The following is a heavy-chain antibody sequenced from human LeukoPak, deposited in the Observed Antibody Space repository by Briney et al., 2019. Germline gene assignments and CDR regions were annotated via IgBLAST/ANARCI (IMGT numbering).Heavy chain of an antibody. CDR2: IYYTGST. V-gene: IGHV4-61*01. CDR3: ARRATVTKYYFDY. D-gene: IGHD4-17*01. CDR1: GGSVSSGSYY. Sequence: PSETLSLTCTVSGGSVSSGSYYWSWIRQPPGRGLEWIGYIYYTGSTNYNPSLKSRVTVSVDTSKNQFSLKLSSVTAADTAVYYCARRATVTKYYFDYWGQGTLVTVSS. J-gene: IGHJ4*02.